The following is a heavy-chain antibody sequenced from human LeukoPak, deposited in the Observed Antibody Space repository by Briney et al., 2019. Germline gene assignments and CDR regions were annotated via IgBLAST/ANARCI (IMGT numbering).Heavy chain of an antibody. V-gene: IGHV1-69*02. CDR2: IIPILGIA. J-gene: IGHJ6*03. Sequence: GASVKVSCKASGGTFSSYTISWVRQAPGQGLEWMGRIIPILGIANYAQKFQGRVTITADKSTSTAYMELSSLRSEDTAVYYCARGICSGGSCYSRYYYYYMDVWGKGTTVTVSS. D-gene: IGHD2-15*01. CDR1: GGTFSSYT. CDR3: ARGICSGGSCYSRYYYYYMDV.